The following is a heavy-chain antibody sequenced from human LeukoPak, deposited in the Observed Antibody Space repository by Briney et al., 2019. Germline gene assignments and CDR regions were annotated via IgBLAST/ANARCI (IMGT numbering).Heavy chain of an antibody. V-gene: IGHV3-30*02. CDR2: IRYDGSNK. CDR3: AKVADYGDYIWGRYFDY. D-gene: IGHD4-17*01. CDR1: GFTFSSYG. J-gene: IGHJ4*02. Sequence: GGSLRLSCAASGFTFSSYGMHWVRQAPGKGLEWVAFIRYDGSNKYYADSVKGRFTISRDNSKNTLYLQMNSLRAEDTAVYYCAKVADYGDYIWGRYFDYWGQGTLVTVSS.